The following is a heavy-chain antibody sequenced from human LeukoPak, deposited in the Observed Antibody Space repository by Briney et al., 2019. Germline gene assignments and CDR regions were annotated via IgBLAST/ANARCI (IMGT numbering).Heavy chain of an antibody. J-gene: IGHJ4*02. V-gene: IGHV3-30*04. CDR1: GFTFSRLS. D-gene: IGHD4-17*01. Sequence: GSLRLSCAASGFTFSRLSMHWVRQAPGKGLEWVAIISNNGRNKYYADSVRGRFTISRDNSDNTLYLQMDNLRADDTAIYYCARNDYGQYDFDYWGQGTLVTISS. CDR2: ISNNGRNK. CDR3: ARNDYGQYDFDY.